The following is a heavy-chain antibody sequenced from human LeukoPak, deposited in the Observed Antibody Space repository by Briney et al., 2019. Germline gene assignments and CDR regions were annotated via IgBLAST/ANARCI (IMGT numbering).Heavy chain of an antibody. CDR3: ARQWGALYYYDSSGYYSPLDY. CDR2: IYPGDSDT. V-gene: IGHV5-51*01. CDR1: GYIFTSYW. Sequence: GESLTLSCTGSGYIFTSYWIGWVRQMPGKGLEWMGIIYPGDSDTRYSPSFQGQVTISADKSISTAYLQWSSLKASDTAMYYCARQWGALYYYDSSGYYSPLDYWGQGTLVTVSS. D-gene: IGHD3-22*01. J-gene: IGHJ4*02.